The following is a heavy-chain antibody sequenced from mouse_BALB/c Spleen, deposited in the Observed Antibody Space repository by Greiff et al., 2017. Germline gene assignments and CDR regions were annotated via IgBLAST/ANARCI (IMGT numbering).Heavy chain of an antibody. V-gene: IGHV1-4*01. D-gene: IGHD1-1*01. J-gene: IGHJ2*01. CDR3: ARGDYYGSSFDY. CDR1: GYTFTSYT. CDR2: INPSSGYT. Sequence: VQLQESGAELARPGASVKMSCKASGYTFTSYTMHWVKQRPGQGLEWIGYINPSSGYTNYNQKFKDKATLTADKSSSTAYMQLSSLTSEDSAVYYCARGDYYGSSFDYWGQGTTLTVSS.